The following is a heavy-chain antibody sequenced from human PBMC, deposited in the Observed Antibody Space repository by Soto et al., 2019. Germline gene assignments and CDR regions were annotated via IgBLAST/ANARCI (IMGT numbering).Heavy chain of an antibody. Sequence: TLSLTCTVSGGSISSYYWSWIRQPPGKVLEWIGYTFYSGSTKYNPSLKSRATISVGRSKTHFSLNLSSVTAADTAVYYCARDKGRYDSGMDVWGQGTTVP. D-gene: IGHD3-9*01. J-gene: IGHJ6*02. CDR3: ARDKGRYDSGMDV. CDR2: TFYSGST. CDR1: GGSISSYY. V-gene: IGHV4-59*01.